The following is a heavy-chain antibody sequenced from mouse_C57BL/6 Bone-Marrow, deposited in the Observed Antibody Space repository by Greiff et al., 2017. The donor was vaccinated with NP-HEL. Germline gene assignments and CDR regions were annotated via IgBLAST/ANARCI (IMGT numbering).Heavy chain of an antibody. CDR2: IDPSDSYT. J-gene: IGHJ2*01. CDR1: GYTFSSYW. Sequence: QVQLRQPGAELVMPGASVKLSCKASGYTFSSYWMHWVKQRPGQGLEWIGEIDPSDSYTNYNQKFKGKSTLTVDKSSSTAYMQLSSLTSEDSAVYYCASFYYGRPYYFDYWGQGTTLTVSS. CDR3: ASFYYGRPYYFDY. V-gene: IGHV1-69*01. D-gene: IGHD1-1*01.